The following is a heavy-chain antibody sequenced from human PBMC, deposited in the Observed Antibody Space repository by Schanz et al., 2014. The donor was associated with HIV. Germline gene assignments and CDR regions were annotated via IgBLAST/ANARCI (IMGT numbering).Heavy chain of an antibody. CDR2: INHSGNT. J-gene: IGHJ3*02. Sequence: QVQLQESGPGLVKPSETLSLTCTVSGGSISGYYWSWIRQPPGKGLEWIGKINHSGNTNYNPSLKSRVTISVDTSKNQFSLKLSSVTAADTAVYYCARGYYDSSGYIHAFDIWGQGTMVTVSS. CDR1: GGSISGYY. CDR3: ARGYYDSSGYIHAFDI. D-gene: IGHD3-22*01. V-gene: IGHV4-34*09.